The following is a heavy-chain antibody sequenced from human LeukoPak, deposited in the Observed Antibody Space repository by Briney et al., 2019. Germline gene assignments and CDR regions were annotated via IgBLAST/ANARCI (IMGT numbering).Heavy chain of an antibody. Sequence: PGGSLRLSCAAPGLTFSGSAMHWVCQASGKGLEWVGRIRSKANSYATAYAASVKGRVTISRDDSKNTAYLQMNSLKTEDTAVYYCTRLGSSGWYNWFDPWGQGTLVTVSS. CDR1: GLTFSGSA. CDR3: TRLGSSGWYNWFDP. CDR2: IRSKANSYAT. V-gene: IGHV3-73*01. D-gene: IGHD6-19*01. J-gene: IGHJ5*02.